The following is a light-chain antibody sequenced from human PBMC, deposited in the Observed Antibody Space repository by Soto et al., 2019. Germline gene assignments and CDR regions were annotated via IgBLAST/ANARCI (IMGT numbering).Light chain of an antibody. CDR2: DAS. CDR1: QDISNY. V-gene: IGKV1-33*01. Sequence: DIHMTQSPSSLSASVGDRVTITCQASQDISNYLNWYQQKPGKAPKLLIYDASNLETGVPSRFSGSGSGTDFTFTISSLTAEDIAIYYCPQYDHLPLTFGGGTKVEIK. J-gene: IGKJ4*01. CDR3: PQYDHLPLT.